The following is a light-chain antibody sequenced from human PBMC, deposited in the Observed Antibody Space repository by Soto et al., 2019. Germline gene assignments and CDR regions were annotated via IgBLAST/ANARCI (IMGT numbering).Light chain of an antibody. V-gene: IGKV3-15*01. CDR1: QSVSSN. CDR3: QQYNDWRT. CDR2: GAS. Sequence: EIVMTQSPVTLSVSPGERATLSCRASQSVSSNLAWYQQKPGQAPRLLIYGASTRATGIPARFSGSGSGTELTLTISSLQSEDFAVYYCQQYNDWRTFGQGTKLEIK. J-gene: IGKJ2*01.